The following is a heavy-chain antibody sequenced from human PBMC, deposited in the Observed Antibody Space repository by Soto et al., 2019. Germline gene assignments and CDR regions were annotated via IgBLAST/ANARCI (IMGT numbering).Heavy chain of an antibody. CDR1: GYTFTNYY. CDR2: IDPSGGSA. D-gene: IGHD3-22*01. V-gene: IGHV1-46*01. Sequence: ASVKVSCKASGYTFTNYYIHWVRQAPRQGLEWMGIIDPSGGSASYAQKFQGRVTLTRDTSTSTVYMELSSLRSEDTAMYFFARLAVDSSGFYKYYFDYWGQGTLVTVSS. J-gene: IGHJ4*02. CDR3: ARLAVDSSGFYKYYFDY.